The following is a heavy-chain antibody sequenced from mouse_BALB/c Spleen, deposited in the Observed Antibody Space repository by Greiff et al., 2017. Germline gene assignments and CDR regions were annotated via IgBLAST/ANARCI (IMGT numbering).Heavy chain of an antibody. J-gene: IGHJ2*01. V-gene: IGHV1S137*01. Sequence: QVQLKESGAELVRPGVSVKISCKGSGYTFTDYAMHWVKQSHAKSLEWIGVISTYYGDASYNQKFKGKATMTVDKSSSTAYMELARLTSEDSAIYYCARGGGYYYFDYWGQGTTLTVSS. CDR2: ISTYYGDA. D-gene: IGHD2-3*01. CDR1: GYTFTDYA. CDR3: ARGGGYYYFDY.